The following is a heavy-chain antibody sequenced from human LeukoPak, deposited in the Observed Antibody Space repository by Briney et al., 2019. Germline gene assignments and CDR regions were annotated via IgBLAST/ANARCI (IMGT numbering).Heavy chain of an antibody. Sequence: GGSLRLSCAASGFTFSSYGMHWVRQAPGKGLEWLAVIWFDGSNKYYTDSVKGRFTISRDNSRNTLYLQMDSLRAEDTAVYYCARYVYGVVTSFDYWGQGTLVTVSS. CDR1: GFTFSSYG. D-gene: IGHD3-3*01. V-gene: IGHV3-33*01. CDR2: IWFDGSNK. J-gene: IGHJ4*02. CDR3: ARYVYGVVTSFDY.